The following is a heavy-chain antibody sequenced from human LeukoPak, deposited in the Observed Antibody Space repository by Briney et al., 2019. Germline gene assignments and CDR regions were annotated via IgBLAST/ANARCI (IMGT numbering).Heavy chain of an antibody. J-gene: IGHJ6*02. V-gene: IGHV4-34*01. CDR2: INHSGTT. CDR3: AREDPRTRVPEGMDV. Sequence: SETLSLTCAVYGGSFSGYYWSWIRQPPGKGLEWIGEINHSGTTNYNPSLKSRVTISVDTSKNQFSLQLRSVTAADSAVYYCAREDPRTRVPEGMDVWGQGTTVTVSS. D-gene: IGHD4/OR15-4a*01. CDR1: GGSFSGYY.